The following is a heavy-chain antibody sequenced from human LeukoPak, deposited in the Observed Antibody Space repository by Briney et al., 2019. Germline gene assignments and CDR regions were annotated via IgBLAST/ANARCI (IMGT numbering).Heavy chain of an antibody. CDR3: ARDSLSSSSWSSNWFDP. CDR2: IYHSGST. D-gene: IGHD6-13*01. Sequence: SETLSLTCTVSGYSISSGYYWGWIRQPPVKGLEWIGSIYHSGSTYYNPSLRSRVTISVDTSKNQFSLKLSSVTAADTAVYYCARDSLSSSSWSSNWFDPWGQGTLVTVSS. CDR1: GYSISSGYY. J-gene: IGHJ5*02. V-gene: IGHV4-38-2*02.